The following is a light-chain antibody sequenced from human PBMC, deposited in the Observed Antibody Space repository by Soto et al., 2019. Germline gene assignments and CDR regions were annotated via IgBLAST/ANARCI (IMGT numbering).Light chain of an antibody. Sequence: DIQMTQSPSSLSASVGDRVTITCRASQSISSYLNWYQQKQGKAPKLLIYAASSLQSGVPSRFSGSGSGTYFTITISSLQPEDFATYYCQQSYSTPVFGQGTKLEIK. J-gene: IGKJ2*01. CDR2: AAS. CDR1: QSISSY. V-gene: IGKV1-39*01. CDR3: QQSYSTPV.